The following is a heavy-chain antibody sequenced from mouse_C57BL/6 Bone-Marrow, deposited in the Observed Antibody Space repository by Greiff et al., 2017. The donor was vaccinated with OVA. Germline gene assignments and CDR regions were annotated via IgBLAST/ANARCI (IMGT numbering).Heavy chain of an antibody. Sequence: QVQLQQPGPELVKPGASVKLSCKASGYTFTSYWMHWVKQRPGQGLEWIGNINPSNGGTNYNEKFKSKATLTVDKSSSTAYMQLSSLTSEDSAVYYCARWSRFSYYAMDYWGQGTSVTVSS. J-gene: IGHJ4*01. CDR1: GYTFTSYW. V-gene: IGHV1-53*01. CDR3: ARWSRFSYYAMDY. CDR2: INPSNGGT.